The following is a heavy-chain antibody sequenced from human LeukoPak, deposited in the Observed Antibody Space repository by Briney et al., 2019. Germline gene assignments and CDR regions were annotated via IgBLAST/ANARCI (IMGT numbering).Heavy chain of an antibody. Sequence: GGSLRLSCAASGFTFSSYAMSWVRQAPGKGLEWVSAISGSGGSTYHADSVKGRFTISRDNSKNTLYLQMNSLRAEDTAVYYCAKNPKFGELLNWGQGTLVTVSS. CDR3: AKNPKFGELLN. D-gene: IGHD3-10*01. CDR1: GFTFSSYA. V-gene: IGHV3-23*01. CDR2: ISGSGGST. J-gene: IGHJ4*02.